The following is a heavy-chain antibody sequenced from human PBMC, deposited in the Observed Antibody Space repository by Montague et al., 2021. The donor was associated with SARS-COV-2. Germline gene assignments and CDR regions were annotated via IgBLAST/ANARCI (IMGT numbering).Heavy chain of an antibody. CDR3: AKDGEALAWGTFDI. V-gene: IGHV4-39*07. J-gene: IGHJ3*02. Sequence: SETLSLTCTVSRDSIGSHNYFWAWIRQPPGKGLEWIGSVDYSGLTFHNPSLESRVTISVDTSKKQVSLKVNSVTAADTAVYYCAKDGEALAWGTFDIWGQGTMVTVSS. D-gene: IGHD3-10*01. CDR1: RDSIGSHNYF. CDR2: VDYSGLT.